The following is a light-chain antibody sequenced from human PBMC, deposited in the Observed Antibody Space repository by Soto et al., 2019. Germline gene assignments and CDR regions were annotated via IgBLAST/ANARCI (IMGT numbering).Light chain of an antibody. CDR2: GAS. CDR1: QSVSSSY. CDR3: QQYNNGWT. J-gene: IGKJ1*01. Sequence: EIVMTQSPATLSVSPGERATLSCRASQSVSSSYLAWYQQKPGQAPRLLIYGASTRATGIPARFSGSGSGTEFTLTISSLPSEDFAVYYCQQYNNGWTFGQGTKVEIK. V-gene: IGKV3-15*01.